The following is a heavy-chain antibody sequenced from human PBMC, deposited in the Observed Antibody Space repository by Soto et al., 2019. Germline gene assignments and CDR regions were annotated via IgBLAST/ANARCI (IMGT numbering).Heavy chain of an antibody. Sequence: GASVKVCCKASGYTFTNYAMHWVRQAPGQRLEWMGWINAGNGNTKYSQKFQGRVTITRDTSASTAHMELSSLRSEDTAVYYCARGKAGTTISWFDPWGQGTLVTVSS. J-gene: IGHJ5*02. D-gene: IGHD1-7*01. CDR3: ARGKAGTTISWFDP. CDR2: INAGNGNT. V-gene: IGHV1-3*01. CDR1: GYTFTNYA.